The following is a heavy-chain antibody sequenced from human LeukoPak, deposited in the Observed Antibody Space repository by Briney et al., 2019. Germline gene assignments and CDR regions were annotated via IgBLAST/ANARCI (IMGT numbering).Heavy chain of an antibody. Sequence: QAGGSLRLSCAASGFTFSSHALSWVRQAPGKGLEWVSGIGFSGGSTYYADSVKGRFTISRDNSQNTLYLQMNSLRAEDTAEYYCAKVTMAAYWYIDLWGRGTLVTVSS. CDR1: GFTFSSHA. J-gene: IGHJ2*01. V-gene: IGHV3-23*01. CDR3: AKVTMAAYWYIDL. D-gene: IGHD2-8*01. CDR2: IGFSGGST.